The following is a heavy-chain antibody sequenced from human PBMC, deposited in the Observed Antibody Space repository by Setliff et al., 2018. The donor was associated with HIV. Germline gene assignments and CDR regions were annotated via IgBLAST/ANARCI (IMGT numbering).Heavy chain of an antibody. V-gene: IGHV1-2*02. D-gene: IGHD3-10*01. CDR1: GYTFTGHY. CDR2: VNPNSGDA. J-gene: IGHJ6*02. Sequence: ASVTVSCKASGYTFTGHYLHWVRQAPGQGLEWLGWVNPNSGDAIYAQNFQGRVTMTRDTSINAAYMELRGLRSDDTAVYYCARNFGLSPSGKYYYYYGMDIWGQGTTVTVS. CDR3: ARNFGLSPSGKYYYYYGMDI.